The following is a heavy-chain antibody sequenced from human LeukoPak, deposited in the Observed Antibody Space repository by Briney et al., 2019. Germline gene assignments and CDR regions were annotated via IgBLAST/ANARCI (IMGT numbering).Heavy chain of an antibody. CDR1: GFTFSSYS. J-gene: IGHJ4*02. CDR3: ARAYYDFWSGYYPFDY. V-gene: IGHV3-21*01. CDR2: ISSSSSYI. Sequence: GGSLRLSCAASGFTFSSYSMKWVRQAPGKGLGWVSSISSSSSYIYYADSVKGRFTISRDNAKNSLYLQMNSLRAEDTAVYYCARAYYDFWSGYYPFDYWGQGTLVTVSS. D-gene: IGHD3-3*01.